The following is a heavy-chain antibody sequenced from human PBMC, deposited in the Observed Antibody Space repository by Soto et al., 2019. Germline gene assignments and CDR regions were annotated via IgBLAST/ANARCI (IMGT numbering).Heavy chain of an antibody. CDR3: AYHYYDSSGFFDY. J-gene: IGHJ4*02. V-gene: IGHV1-3*01. CDR2: INAVIGKT. Sequence: ASVKVSCKASGYTFTSYAMHWVRQAPGQRLEWMGWINAVIGKTKYSQKFQGRVTITADKSTSTAYMELSSLRSEDTAVYYCAYHYYDSSGFFDYWGQGTLVTVSS. D-gene: IGHD3-22*01. CDR1: GYTFTSYA.